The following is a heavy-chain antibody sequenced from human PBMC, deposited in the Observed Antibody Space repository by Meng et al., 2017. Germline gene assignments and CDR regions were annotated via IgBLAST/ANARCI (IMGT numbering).Heavy chain of an antibody. Sequence: SETLSLTCVVSGGSFSNYYWSWVRQPPGQGLELIGEINHSGSTNYNPSPVSRATISVDTSQNNLSLKLSSVTAADSAVSSCARGPTTRAHDFDYWGQGTLVTVSS. D-gene: IGHD4-11*01. CDR1: GGSFSNYY. CDR2: INHSGST. J-gene: IGHJ4*02. CDR3: ARGPTTRAHDFDY. V-gene: IGHV4-34*01.